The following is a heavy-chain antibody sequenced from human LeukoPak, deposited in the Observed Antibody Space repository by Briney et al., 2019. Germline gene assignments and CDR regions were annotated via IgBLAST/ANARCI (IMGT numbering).Heavy chain of an antibody. D-gene: IGHD3-22*01. Sequence: GGSLRLSCAASGFTFSSYSMNWVRQAPGKGLEWVSSISSSSSYIYYADSVKGRFTISRDNAKNSLYLQMNSLRSEDTAVYYCAREKYYYDSTGYCFDYWGQGTLVTVSS. CDR1: GFTFSSYS. CDR2: ISSSSSYI. CDR3: AREKYYYDSTGYCFDY. V-gene: IGHV3-21*01. J-gene: IGHJ4*02.